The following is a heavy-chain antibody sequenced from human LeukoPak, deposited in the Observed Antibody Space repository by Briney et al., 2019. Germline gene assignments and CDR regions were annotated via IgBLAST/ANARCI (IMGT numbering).Heavy chain of an antibody. CDR1: GFTFSSYS. J-gene: IGHJ4*02. CDR2: ISSSSSYI. CDR3: ARDYDSSGYYDY. D-gene: IGHD3-22*01. Sequence: GGSLRLSCAASGFTFSSYSMNWVRQAPGKGLECVSSISSSSSYIYYADSVKGRFTISRDNAKNSMYLQMNSLRAEDTAVYYCARDYDSSGYYDYWGQGTLVTVSS. V-gene: IGHV3-21*01.